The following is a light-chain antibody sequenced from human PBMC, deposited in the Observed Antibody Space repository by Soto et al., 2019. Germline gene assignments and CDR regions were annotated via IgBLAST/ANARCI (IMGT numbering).Light chain of an antibody. V-gene: IGKV1-5*03. CDR3: LQYNSFRT. CDR1: QSIDTW. J-gene: IGKJ1*01. Sequence: DIQMTQSPPSLSASVGDTVTITCRASQSIDTWLAWHQQKPGKAPKLLIYKASSLASGVPSRFSGSGSGSEFTLTISGLQPDDFATYYCLQYNSFRTFGQGTKVDIK. CDR2: KAS.